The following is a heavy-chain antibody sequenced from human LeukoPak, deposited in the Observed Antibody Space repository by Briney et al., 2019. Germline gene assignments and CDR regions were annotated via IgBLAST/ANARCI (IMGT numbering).Heavy chain of an antibody. CDR2: ISGDGGST. D-gene: IGHD4-17*01. J-gene: IGHJ4*02. V-gene: IGHV3-43*02. CDR3: AKDFDDGDYVAAQDY. CDR1: GFTFDDYA. Sequence: PGGSLRLSCAASGFTFDDYAMHWVRQAPGKGLEWVSLISGDGGSTYYADSVKGRFTISRDNSKNSLYLQMNSLRTEDTALYYCAKDFDDGDYVAAQDYWGQGTLVTVSS.